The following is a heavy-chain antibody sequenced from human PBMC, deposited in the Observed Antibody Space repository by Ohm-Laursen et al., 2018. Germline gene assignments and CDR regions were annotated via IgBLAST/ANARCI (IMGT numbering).Heavy chain of an antibody. CDR1: SGSISSYY. J-gene: IGHJ6*02. CDR3: AKDGMRQSYYGMDV. D-gene: IGHD2-8*01. CDR2: IHYSGST. Sequence: TLSLTCTVSSGSISSYYWNWIRQSPGKGLEWIGNIHYSGSTNYNPSLKGRLTISVDTSMNQFSLKLSSVTTADTAVYYCAKDGMRQSYYGMDVWGQGTTVTVSS. V-gene: IGHV4-59*01.